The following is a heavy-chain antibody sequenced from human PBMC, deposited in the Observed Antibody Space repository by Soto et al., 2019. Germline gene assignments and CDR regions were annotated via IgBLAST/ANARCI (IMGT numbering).Heavy chain of an antibody. CDR2: ISWSRDSI. V-gene: IGHV3-9*01. J-gene: IGHJ2*01. CDR1: GFTFDDYA. Sequence: EVQLVESGGGFVQPGRSLRLSCTASGFTFDDYAMHWVRQAPGKGLEWVSGISWSRDSIDYADSVKGRFIISRDNTKNSLYLQMNSLRPEDTALYFFAKDMYGGARHTYYYFDLWGRGTLVTVSS. D-gene: IGHD3-22*01. CDR3: AKDMYGGARHTYYYFDL.